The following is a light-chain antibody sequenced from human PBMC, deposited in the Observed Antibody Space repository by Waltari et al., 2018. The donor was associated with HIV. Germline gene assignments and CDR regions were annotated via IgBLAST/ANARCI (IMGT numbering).Light chain of an antibody. CDR3: SSYTSSSTLVV. Sequence: QSALTQPASVSGSPGPSITISCTGTTSDVGGFTYVSRYQHHPGKAPKLMIYDVTSRPSGVSNRFSGSKSGNTASLTISGLQAEDEADYYCSSYTSSSTLVVFGGGTKLTVL. CDR2: DVT. V-gene: IGLV2-14*03. J-gene: IGLJ2*01. CDR1: TSDVGGFTY.